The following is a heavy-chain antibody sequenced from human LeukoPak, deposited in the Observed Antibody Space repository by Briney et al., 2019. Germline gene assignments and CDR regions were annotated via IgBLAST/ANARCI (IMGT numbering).Heavy chain of an antibody. D-gene: IGHD3-3*01. Sequence: SVKVSCKASGGTFSSYAISWVRQAPGQGLEWMGGIIPIFGTANYAQKFQGRVTITADESTSTAYMELSSLRSEDTAVYYCARTYYDFWSGYFGVYYYYGMDVWGQGTTVTVSS. CDR3: ARTYYDFWSGYFGVYYYYGMDV. J-gene: IGHJ6*02. V-gene: IGHV1-69*13. CDR2: IIPIFGTA. CDR1: GGTFSSYA.